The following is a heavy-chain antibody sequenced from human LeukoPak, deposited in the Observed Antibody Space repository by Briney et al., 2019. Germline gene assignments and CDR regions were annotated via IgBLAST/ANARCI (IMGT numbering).Heavy chain of an antibody. D-gene: IGHD3-3*01. J-gene: IGHJ6*03. CDR3: ARGIITIFGATWNYYMDV. CDR1: GGTFSSYA. Sequence: GASVKVSCKASGGTFSSYAISWVRQAPGQGLEWMGWISAYNGNTNYAQKLQGRVTMTTDTSTSTAYMELRSLRSDDTAVYYCARGIITIFGATWNYYMDVWGKGTTVTVSS. CDR2: ISAYNGNT. V-gene: IGHV1-18*01.